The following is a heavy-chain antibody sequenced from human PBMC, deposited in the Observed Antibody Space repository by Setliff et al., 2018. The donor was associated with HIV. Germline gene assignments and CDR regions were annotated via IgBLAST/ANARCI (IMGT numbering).Heavy chain of an antibody. CDR2: IWYDGSNK. V-gene: IGHV3-33*08. J-gene: IGHJ5*02. CDR1: GFTFSSYA. Sequence: GGSLRLSCAASGFTFSSYAMHWVRQAPGKGLEWVAVIWYDGSNKYYADSVKGRFTISRDNSKNTLYLQMNSLEIEDTAVYYCTTRLSGSYIPNWFDPWGQGTLVTVSS. D-gene: IGHD1-26*01. CDR3: TTRLSGSYIPNWFDP.